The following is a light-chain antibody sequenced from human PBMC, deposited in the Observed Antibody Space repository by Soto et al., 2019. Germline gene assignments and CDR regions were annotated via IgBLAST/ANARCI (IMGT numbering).Light chain of an antibody. Sequence: QSVLTQPPSASGSPGQSVTISCTGTSSDVGGYNYVSWYQQYPGRAPKLMIYEVTKRPSGVPDRFSGSKSGNTASLTVSGLYAFFKDKYYYESYAASSNFCLVVGGGTKVTVL. CDR1: SSDVGGYNY. CDR3: ESYAASSNFCLV. J-gene: IGLJ3*02. CDR2: EVT. V-gene: IGLV2-8*01.